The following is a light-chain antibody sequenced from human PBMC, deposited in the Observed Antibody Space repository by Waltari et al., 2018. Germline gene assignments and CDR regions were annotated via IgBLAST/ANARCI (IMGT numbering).Light chain of an antibody. CDR1: KAIFDS. Sequence: DIQMTQSPSSLSASVGDRVTITCRASKAIFDSLAWYQQKPGKAPKLLLYETSILASGVPSRFSGSVSGTDYTLAINNLQTEDVATYFCQQYSGSLPTTFGPGTRLALK. CDR2: ETS. V-gene: IGKV1-NL1*01. CDR3: QQYSGSLPTT. J-gene: IGKJ3*01.